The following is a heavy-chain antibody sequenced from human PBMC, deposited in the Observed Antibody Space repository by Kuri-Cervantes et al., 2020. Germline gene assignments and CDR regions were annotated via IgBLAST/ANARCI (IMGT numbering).Heavy chain of an antibody. CDR3: ARDRHYFDY. CDR1: GFTFSSYS. CDR2: ISYDGSNK. J-gene: IGHJ4*02. Sequence: GESLKISCAASGFTFSSYSMNWVRQAPGKGLEWVAVISYDGSNKYYADSVKGRFTISRDNSKNTLYLQMNSLRAEDTAVYYCARDRHYFDYWGQGTLVTVSS. V-gene: IGHV3-30*03.